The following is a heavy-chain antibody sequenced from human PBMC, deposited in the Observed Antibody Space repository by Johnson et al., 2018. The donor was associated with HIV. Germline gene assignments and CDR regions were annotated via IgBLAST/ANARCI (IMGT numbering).Heavy chain of an antibody. CDR3: TTDRATYDAFDI. CDR1: GFTFSNAW. CDR2: IKSKTDGGTT. J-gene: IGHJ3*02. D-gene: IGHD1-26*01. V-gene: IGHV3-15*01. Sequence: VQLVESGGGLVKPGGSLRLSCAASGFTFSNAWMSWVRQAPGKGLEWVGRIKSKTDGGTTDYAEPVKGRFTISRDDSKNTLYLQMNSLKTEDTAVYYCTTDRATYDAFDIWGQGTMVTVSS.